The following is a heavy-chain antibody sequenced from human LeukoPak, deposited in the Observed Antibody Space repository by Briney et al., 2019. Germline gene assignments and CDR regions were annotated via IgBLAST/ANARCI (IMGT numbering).Heavy chain of an antibody. J-gene: IGHJ4*02. CDR3: ATDLSRGY. CDR2: INPSGGST. V-gene: IGHV1-46*01. Sequence: ASVKVSCKASGYTFTSYYMHWVRQAPGQGLEWMGIINPSGGSTSYAQKFQGRVTMTEDTSTDTAYMELSSLRSEDTAVYYCATDLSRGYGGQETLVTVSS. CDR1: GYTFTSYY. D-gene: IGHD3-3*02.